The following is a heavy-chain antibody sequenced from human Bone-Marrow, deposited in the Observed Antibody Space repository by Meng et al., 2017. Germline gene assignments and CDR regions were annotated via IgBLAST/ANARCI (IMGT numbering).Heavy chain of an antibody. J-gene: IGHJ6*02. V-gene: IGHV1-69*05. D-gene: IGHD4-17*01. CDR1: GGIFSNSV. Sequence: SVKVSCKAPGGIFSNSVVGWVRQAPGQGLEWMGGINGVFGTTNYAQKFQGRVTITTDESTSTVYMELARLTSEDTAVYYCARDSTPVTTGMDVWGQGTTVTVSS. CDR2: INGVFGTT. CDR3: ARDSTPVTTGMDV.